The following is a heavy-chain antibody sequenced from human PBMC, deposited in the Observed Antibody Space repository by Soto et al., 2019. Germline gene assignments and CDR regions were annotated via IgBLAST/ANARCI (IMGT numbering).Heavy chain of an antibody. CDR3: ARVGRLGEFIAFDI. Sequence: ASVKVSCKASGYTFTGYYRHWVRQAPGQGLEWMGWINPNSGGTNYAQKFQGRVTMTRDTSISTAYMELSRLRSDDTAVYYCARVGRLGEFIAFDIWGQGTMVTVSS. V-gene: IGHV1-2*02. D-gene: IGHD3-16*01. CDR1: GYTFTGYY. J-gene: IGHJ3*02. CDR2: INPNSGGT.